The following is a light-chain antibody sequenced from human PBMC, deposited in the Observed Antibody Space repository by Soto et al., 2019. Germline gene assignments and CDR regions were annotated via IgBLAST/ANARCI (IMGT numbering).Light chain of an antibody. CDR1: SADIGGYDF. J-gene: IGLJ2*01. V-gene: IGLV2-11*01. Sequence: QSALTQPRSVSGSPGQSVTISCTGTSADIGGYDFVSWYQQDPGKAPKLMIYDVTKRPSGVPDRFSGSKSGNTASLTISGRQAEDEADYYCSSFAGSHVAFGGGTKLTVL. CDR3: SSFAGSHVA. CDR2: DVT.